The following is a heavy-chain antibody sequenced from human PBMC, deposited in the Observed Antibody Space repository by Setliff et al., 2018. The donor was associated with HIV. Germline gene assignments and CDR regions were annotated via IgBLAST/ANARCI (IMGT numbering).Heavy chain of an antibody. Sequence: ASVKVSCKVSGYTLTELSRHWVRQAPGKGLEWMGGFDPEDGETIYAQKFQGRVTITADASSSTMYMELSGLRSGDTAVYYCAGPRGDEAFDIWGQGTMVTVSS. CDR3: AGPRGDEAFDI. D-gene: IGHD3-10*01. CDR2: FDPEDGET. V-gene: IGHV1-24*01. J-gene: IGHJ3*02. CDR1: GYTLTELS.